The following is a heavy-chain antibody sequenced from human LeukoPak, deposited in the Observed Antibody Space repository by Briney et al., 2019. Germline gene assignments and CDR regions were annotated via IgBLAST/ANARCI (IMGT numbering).Heavy chain of an antibody. J-gene: IGHJ6*03. CDR3: ARDFPAGEIYYYYYMDV. CDR1: GGSFSCYY. V-gene: IGHV4-34*01. Sequence: ASETLSLTCAVYGGSFSCYYWSWIRQPPGKGLEWIGEINHSGSTNYNPSLKSRVTMSVDTSKNQFSLKLSSVTAADTAVYYCARDFPAGEIYYYYYMDVWGKGTTVTISS. CDR2: INHSGST. D-gene: IGHD2/OR15-2a*01.